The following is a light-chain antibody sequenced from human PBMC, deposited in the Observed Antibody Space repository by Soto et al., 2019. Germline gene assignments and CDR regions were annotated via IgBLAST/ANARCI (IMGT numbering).Light chain of an antibody. CDR1: QSVSSSY. V-gene: IGKV3-20*01. Sequence: ELVLTQSPGTLSLSPGDSATLSCRASQSVSSSYLAWYQQKPGQAPRLLIYAASSRATGIQDRFSGSGSGTDFTLTIRRLEPEDFAVYYCQQYGSSRTFGQGTKVDIK. CDR3: QQYGSSRT. J-gene: IGKJ1*01. CDR2: AAS.